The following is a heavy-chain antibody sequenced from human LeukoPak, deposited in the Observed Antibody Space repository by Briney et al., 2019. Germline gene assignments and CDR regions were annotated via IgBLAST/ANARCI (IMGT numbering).Heavy chain of an antibody. J-gene: IGHJ4*02. CDR1: GGSISSTSYY. CDR2: IYYSGST. CDR3: ARDDGRNYFDY. V-gene: IGHV4-61*01. Sequence: SETLSLTCTVSGGSISSTSYYWSWIRQPPGKGLEWIGYIYYSGSTNYNPSLKSRVTISVDTSKNQFSLKLSSVTAADTAVYYCARDDGRNYFDYWGQGTLVTVSS.